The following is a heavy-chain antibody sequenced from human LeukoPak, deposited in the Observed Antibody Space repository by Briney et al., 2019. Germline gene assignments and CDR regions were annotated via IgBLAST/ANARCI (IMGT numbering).Heavy chain of an antibody. CDR1: GFTFSSYA. Sequence: GGSLRLSCAASGFTFSSYAMHWARQAPGKGLEWVAVISYDGSNKYYADSVKGRFTISRDNSKNTLYLQMNSLRAEDTAVYYCARDHPPYGDYPFWYFDYWGQGTLVTVSS. J-gene: IGHJ4*02. V-gene: IGHV3-30*04. CDR3: ARDHPPYGDYPFWYFDY. CDR2: ISYDGSNK. D-gene: IGHD4-17*01.